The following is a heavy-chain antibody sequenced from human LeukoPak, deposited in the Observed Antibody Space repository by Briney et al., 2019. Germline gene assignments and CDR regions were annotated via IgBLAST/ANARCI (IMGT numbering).Heavy chain of an antibody. Sequence: SETLSLTCAVYGGSFSGYYWSWIRQPPGKGLEWIGEINHSGSTNYNPSLKSRVTISVDTSKNQFSLKLSSVTAADTAVYYCARVRTQRPLDYWGQGTLVTVS. CDR1: GGSFSGYY. CDR3: ARVRTQRPLDY. CDR2: INHSGST. J-gene: IGHJ4*02. D-gene: IGHD2-2*01. V-gene: IGHV4-34*01.